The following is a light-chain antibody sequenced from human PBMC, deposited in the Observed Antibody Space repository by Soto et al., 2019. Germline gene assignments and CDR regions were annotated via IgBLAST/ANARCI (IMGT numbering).Light chain of an antibody. V-gene: IGKV1-5*03. J-gene: IGKJ1*01. CDR1: QSISSW. Sequence: EIQMTQSPSTLSASVGDRVTITCRASQSISSWLSWYQQKPGEAPNLLLYNASSLESGVPSRFSGSAPGTEFTITISSLQPDDFATYYCQHDNSYHFTFGQGTKVEIK. CDR3: QHDNSYHFT. CDR2: NAS.